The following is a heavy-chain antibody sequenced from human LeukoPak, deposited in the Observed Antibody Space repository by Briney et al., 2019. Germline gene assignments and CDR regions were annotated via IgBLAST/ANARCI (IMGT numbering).Heavy chain of an antibody. Sequence: PGGSLRLSCGASGFTLSSYAMNWVRQAPGKGLEGVSAISGSCGSTYYADSVKGRFTISRDNSKNTLYLQMNSLRAEDTALYYCANARRHCSSTSCYIYFYYGMDVWGQGTTVTVSS. D-gene: IGHD2-2*02. CDR3: ANARRHCSSTSCYIYFYYGMDV. CDR2: ISGSCGST. CDR1: GFTLSSYA. J-gene: IGHJ6*02. V-gene: IGHV3-23*01.